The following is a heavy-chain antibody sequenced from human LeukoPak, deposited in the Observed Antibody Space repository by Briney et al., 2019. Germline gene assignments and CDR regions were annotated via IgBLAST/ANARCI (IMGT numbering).Heavy chain of an antibody. CDR2: IYYSGST. Sequence: SETLSLTCTVSGGSISSYYWSWIRQPPGKGLEWIGYIYYSGSTNYNPSLKSRVTISVDTSKNQFSLKLSSVTAADTAVYYCARGGGKVGESTYDYVWGSFGDWFDPWGQGTLVTVSS. V-gene: IGHV4-59*01. CDR1: GGSISSYY. CDR3: ARGGGKVGESTYDYVWGSFGDWFDP. J-gene: IGHJ5*02. D-gene: IGHD3-16*01.